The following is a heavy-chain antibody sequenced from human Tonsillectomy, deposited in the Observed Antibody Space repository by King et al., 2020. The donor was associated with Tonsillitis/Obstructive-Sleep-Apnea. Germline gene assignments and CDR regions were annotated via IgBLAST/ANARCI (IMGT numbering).Heavy chain of an antibody. Sequence: VQLVESGGGLVQPGGSLRLSCAASGFTFSSYAMSWVRQAPGKGLEWVSAISGSGGSTYYADSVKGRFTISRDNSKNTLYLQVNSLRAEDTAVYYCAKSLFGGGNSGVFYYYYGLDVWGQGTTVTVSS. CDR3: AKSLFGGGNSGVFYYYYGLDV. J-gene: IGHJ6*02. D-gene: IGHD4-23*01. CDR2: ISGSGGST. CDR1: GFTFSSYA. V-gene: IGHV3-23*04.